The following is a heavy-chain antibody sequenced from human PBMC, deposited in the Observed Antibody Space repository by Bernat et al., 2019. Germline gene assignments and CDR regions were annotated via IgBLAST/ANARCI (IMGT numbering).Heavy chain of an antibody. CDR3: ARESIAVYDILTGYYYFDY. D-gene: IGHD3-9*01. Sequence: EVQLVESGGGLVQPGGSLRLSCAASGFTFSSYWMSWVRQAPGKGLEGVANIKQDGSEKYYVDSVKGRFTISRDNAKNSLYLQMNSLRAEDTAVYYCARESIAVYDILTGYYYFDYWGQGTLVTVSS. J-gene: IGHJ4*02. CDR1: GFTFSSYW. CDR2: IKQDGSEK. V-gene: IGHV3-7*03.